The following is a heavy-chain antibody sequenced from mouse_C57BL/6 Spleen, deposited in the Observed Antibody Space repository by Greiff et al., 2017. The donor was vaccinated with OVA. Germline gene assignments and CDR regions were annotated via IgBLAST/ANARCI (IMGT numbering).Heavy chain of an antibody. D-gene: IGHD2-4*01. CDR1: GFTFSSYG. J-gene: IGHJ3*01. CDR2: ISSGGSYT. Sequence: EVQRVESGGDLVKPGGSLKLSCAASGFTFSSYGMSWVRQTPDKRLEWVATISSGGSYTYYPDSVKGRFTISRDNAKNTLYLQMSSLKSEDTAMYYCARQDYDYDWFAYWGQGTLVTVSA. V-gene: IGHV5-6*01. CDR3: ARQDYDYDWFAY.